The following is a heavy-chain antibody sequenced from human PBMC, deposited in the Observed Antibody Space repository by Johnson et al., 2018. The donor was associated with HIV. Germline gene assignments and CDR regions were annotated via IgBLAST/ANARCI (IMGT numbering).Heavy chain of an antibody. J-gene: IGHJ3*02. Sequence: QVQLVESGGGLIQPGGSLRLSCAASGFTFSSYGMHWVRQAPGKGLEWVAFIRYDGSNKYYADSVKGRFTISRDNSKNSLYLQMNSLKAEDTAGYYCAREGDSSGAGAFDIWGQGTMVTVSS. CDR1: GFTFSSYG. CDR3: AREGDSSGAGAFDI. CDR2: IRYDGSNK. V-gene: IGHV3-30*02. D-gene: IGHD3-22*01.